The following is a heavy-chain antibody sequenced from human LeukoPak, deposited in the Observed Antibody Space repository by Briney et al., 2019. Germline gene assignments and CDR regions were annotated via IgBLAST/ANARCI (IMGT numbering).Heavy chain of an antibody. CDR1: GFTFDNYA. Sequence: GGSLRLSCTASGFTFDNYAMHWVRQAPGKGLEWVSLISGGGSSTSYADSVKGRFTISRDNNKGSLYLQMNSLTTEDTALYYCAKVLGSSSWYSPGSWGQGTLVTVSS. D-gene: IGHD6-13*01. CDR2: ISGGGSST. CDR3: AKVLGSSSWYSPGS. J-gene: IGHJ5*02. V-gene: IGHV3-43*02.